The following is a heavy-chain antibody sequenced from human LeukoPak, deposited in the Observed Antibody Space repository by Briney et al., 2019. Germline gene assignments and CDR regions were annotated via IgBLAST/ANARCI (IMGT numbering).Heavy chain of an antibody. V-gene: IGHV1-8*01. CDR3: ARALTHGSYAAFDI. CDR2: MNPNSGNT. J-gene: IGHJ3*02. Sequence: ASVKVSCKASGYTFTSYDINWVRQATGQGLEWMGWMNPNSGNTGYAQKFQGRVTMTRNTSISTAYMELSSLRSEDTAVYYCARALTHGSYAAFDIWGQGTMVTVSS. CDR1: GYTFTSYD. D-gene: IGHD1-26*01.